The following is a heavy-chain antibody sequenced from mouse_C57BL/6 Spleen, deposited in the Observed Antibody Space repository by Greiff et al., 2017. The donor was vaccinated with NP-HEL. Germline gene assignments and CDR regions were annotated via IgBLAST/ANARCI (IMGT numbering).Heavy chain of an antibody. CDR1: GYAFSSSW. Sequence: VKVVESGPELVKPGASVKISCKASGYAFSSSWMNWVKQRPGKGLEWIGRIYPGDGDTNYNGKFKGKATLTADKSSSTAYMQLSSLTSEDSAVYSCARDYSNYVPFDYWGQGTTLTVSS. V-gene: IGHV1-82*01. CDR2: IYPGDGDT. D-gene: IGHD2-5*01. J-gene: IGHJ2*01. CDR3: ARDYSNYVPFDY.